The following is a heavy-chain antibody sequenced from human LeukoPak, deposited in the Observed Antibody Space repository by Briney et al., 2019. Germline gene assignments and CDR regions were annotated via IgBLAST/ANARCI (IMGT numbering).Heavy chain of an antibody. CDR2: IHYRGST. CDR3: ARAAAGTNTYYYFDY. CDR1: GDSISSGDHY. D-gene: IGHD5-12*01. J-gene: IGHJ4*02. V-gene: IGHV4-30-4*01. Sequence: PSQTLSLTCTVSGDSISSGDHYWSWIRQPPGKGLEWIGYIHYRGSTYYNPSLKSRVIISGDMSKNQFSLSLNSLTAADSAVYYCARAAAGTNTYYYFDYWSQGTLVTVSS.